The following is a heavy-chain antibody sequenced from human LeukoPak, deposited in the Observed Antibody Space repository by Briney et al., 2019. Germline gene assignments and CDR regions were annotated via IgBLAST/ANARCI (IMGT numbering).Heavy chain of an antibody. Sequence: PGGSLRLSCAASGFTLSDYAMYWVRQAPGKGLVWVSRFTADGSSTIYADSVMGRFTVSRDIAKNTLYLQMYSLRAEDTAVYYCAREMATINGYWGQGTLVTVSS. D-gene: IGHD5-24*01. V-gene: IGHV3-74*01. CDR3: AREMATINGY. CDR1: GFTLSDYA. J-gene: IGHJ4*02. CDR2: FTADGSST.